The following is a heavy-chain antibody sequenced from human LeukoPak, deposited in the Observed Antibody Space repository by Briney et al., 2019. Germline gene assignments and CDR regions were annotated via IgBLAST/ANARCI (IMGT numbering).Heavy chain of an antibody. CDR1: GFTFTSYS. CDR2: TSDRGDYT. Sequence: GGSLRLSCAASGFTFTSYSMSWVRQAPGKGLEWVSGTSDRGDYTYYADSVKGRFTISRDNSKNSLYLQMNSLRAEDTAVYYCARDPVVTAIPGQDAFDIWGQGTMVTVSS. CDR3: ARDPVVTAIPGQDAFDI. V-gene: IGHV3-23*01. J-gene: IGHJ3*02. D-gene: IGHD2-21*02.